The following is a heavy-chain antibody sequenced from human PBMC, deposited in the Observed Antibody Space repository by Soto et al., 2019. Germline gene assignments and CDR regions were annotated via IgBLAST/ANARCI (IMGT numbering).Heavy chain of an antibody. J-gene: IGHJ6*02. Sequence: SVKVSCKASGCTFSSYAISWVRQAPGQGLEWMGGIIPIFGTANYAQKFQGRVTITADESTSTAYMELSSLRSEDTAVYYCAMGQDYYYYYGMEVWGQGTTVTVSS. D-gene: IGHD3-16*01. CDR3: AMGQDYYYYYGMEV. CDR1: GCTFSSYA. CDR2: IIPIFGTA. V-gene: IGHV1-69*13.